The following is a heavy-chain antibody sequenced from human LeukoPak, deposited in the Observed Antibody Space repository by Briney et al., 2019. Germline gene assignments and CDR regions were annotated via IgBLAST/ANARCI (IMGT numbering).Heavy chain of an antibody. V-gene: IGHV4-59*01. CDR1: GGSMRSYY. J-gene: IGHJ5*02. D-gene: IGHD3-3*01. CDR2: IYYSGTT. Sequence: SETLSLTCTVSGGSMRSYYWSWIRQPPGKGLEWIGYIYYSGTTNYNPSFKSRLTISLDTSRNQFSLRLSSVAAADTAVYYCARGTIFGVATNWFDPWGQGTLVTVSS. CDR3: ARGTIFGVATNWFDP.